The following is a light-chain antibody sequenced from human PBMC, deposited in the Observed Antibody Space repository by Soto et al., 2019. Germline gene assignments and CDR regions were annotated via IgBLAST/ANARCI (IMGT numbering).Light chain of an antibody. V-gene: IGKV1-12*01. CDR3: QQANSCPLT. Sequence: DIQMTQSPSFVSASVGDRVTITCRASQDISSWLVWYQQKPGKAPKLLIHATSGLQSGVPSRFSGSGSGTDFTLTISNLQSEDFATYYCQQANSCPLTFGGGTKVDIK. J-gene: IGKJ4*01. CDR1: QDISSW. CDR2: ATS.